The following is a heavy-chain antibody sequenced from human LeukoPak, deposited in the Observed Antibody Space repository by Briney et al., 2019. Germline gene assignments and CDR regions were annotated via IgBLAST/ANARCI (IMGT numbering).Heavy chain of an antibody. CDR2: IYYSGST. D-gene: IGHD2-8*02. J-gene: IGHJ6*02. CDR3: ARTRILVGMDV. V-gene: IGHV4-30-4*08. CDR1: GGSLSSGDYY. Sequence: SETLSLTCTVSGGSLSSGDYYWSWIRQPPGKGLEWIGYIYYSGSTYYNPSLKSRVAISVDTSKNQFSLKLSSVTAADTAVYYCARTRILVGMDVWGQGTTVTVSS.